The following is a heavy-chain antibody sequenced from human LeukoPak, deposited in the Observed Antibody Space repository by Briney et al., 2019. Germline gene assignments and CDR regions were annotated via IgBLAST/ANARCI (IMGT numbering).Heavy chain of an antibody. J-gene: IGHJ3*02. V-gene: IGHV4-39*07. CDR2: IYYSGST. D-gene: IGHD3-3*01. Sequence: SETLSLTCTVSGGSISSSSYYWGWIRQPPGKGLEWIGSIYYSGSTYYNPSLKSRVTISVDTSKNQFSLKLSSVTAADTAVYYCAGNLLILRFLEWLWTDAFDIWGQGTMVTVSS. CDR1: GGSISSSSYY. CDR3: AGNLLILRFLEWLWTDAFDI.